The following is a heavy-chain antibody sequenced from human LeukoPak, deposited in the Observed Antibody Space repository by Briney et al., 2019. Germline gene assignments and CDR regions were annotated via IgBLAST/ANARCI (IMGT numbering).Heavy chain of an antibody. V-gene: IGHV3-7*04. CDR2: IKQDGSEK. Sequence: PGGSLRLSCAASGSTLSGYWMNWVRQVPGKGLERVANIKQDGSEKYYVDSVKGRFTISRDNAKNSLYLQLNSLRAEDTAVYYCAGGTGWLIDYWGQGTLVTVSS. CDR1: GSTLSGYW. CDR3: AGGTGWLIDY. D-gene: IGHD6-19*01. J-gene: IGHJ4*02.